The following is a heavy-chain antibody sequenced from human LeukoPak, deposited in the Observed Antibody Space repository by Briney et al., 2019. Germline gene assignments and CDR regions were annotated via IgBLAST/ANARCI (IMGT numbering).Heavy chain of an antibody. Sequence: ASVNVSCKASGYTFTVYYMHWVRQAPGQGLEWMGWINPNSGGTNYAQKFQGRVTMTRDTSISTAYMELSRLRSDDTAVYYCARLDSMVRGARPYWGQGTLVTVSS. CDR3: ARLDSMVRGARPY. D-gene: IGHD3-10*01. CDR1: GYTFTVYY. J-gene: IGHJ4*02. V-gene: IGHV1-2*02. CDR2: INPNSGGT.